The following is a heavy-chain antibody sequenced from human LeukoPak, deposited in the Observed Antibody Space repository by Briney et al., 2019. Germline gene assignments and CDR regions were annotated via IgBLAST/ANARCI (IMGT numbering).Heavy chain of an antibody. D-gene: IGHD5/OR15-5a*01. J-gene: IGHJ4*02. CDR1: GFTFSSYS. CDR3: ASEALAYSVLPFDY. CDR2: ISSSSSYI. V-gene: IGHV3-21*01. Sequence: PGGSLRLSCAASGFTFSSYSMNWVRQAPGKGLEWVSSISSSSSYIYYADSVKGRFTISRDNAKNSLYLQMNSLRAEDTAVYYCASEALAYSVLPFDYWGQGTLVTVSS.